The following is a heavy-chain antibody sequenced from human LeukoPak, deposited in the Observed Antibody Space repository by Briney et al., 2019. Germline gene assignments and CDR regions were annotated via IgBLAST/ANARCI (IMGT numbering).Heavy chain of an antibody. CDR1: GGSISSYY. J-gene: IGHJ5*02. Sequence: SETLSLTCTVSGGSISSYYWSWIRQPPGKGLEWIGYIYYSGSTNYNPSLKSRVTISVDTSKIQFSLKLSSVTAADTAVYYCARTTREMLWFGEDNWFDPWGQGTLVTVSS. D-gene: IGHD3-10*01. CDR3: ARTTREMLWFGEDNWFDP. CDR2: IYYSGST. V-gene: IGHV4-59*01.